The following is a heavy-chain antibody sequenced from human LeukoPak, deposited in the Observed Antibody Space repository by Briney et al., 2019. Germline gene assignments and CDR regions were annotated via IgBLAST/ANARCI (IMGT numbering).Heavy chain of an antibody. CDR2: IKQDGSEK. V-gene: IGHV3-7*01. CDR3: ARDSAGNDY. D-gene: IGHD6-13*01. CDR1: GFTFSTYW. J-gene: IGHJ4*02. Sequence: PGGSLRLSCAASGFTFSTYWMSWVRQAPGKGLEWVANIKQDGSEKYYVDSVKGRFTISRDNAKNSLYLQMNSLRAEDPVMYYCARDSAGNDYWGQGTLVTVYS.